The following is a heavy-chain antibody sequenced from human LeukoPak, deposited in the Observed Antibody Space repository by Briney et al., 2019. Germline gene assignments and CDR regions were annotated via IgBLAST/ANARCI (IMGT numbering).Heavy chain of an antibody. V-gene: IGHV3-7*01. CDR2: IKEDGSVK. CDR1: GFIFSKYW. CDR3: SRDFQGY. Sequence: PGGSLRLSCATSGFIFSKYWMSWVRQAPGKGLEWVANIKEDGSVKYYVDSVKGRFTIARDNAKNSLSLQMNGLRGDDTAVYCCSRDFQGYWGQGTLVTVSS. J-gene: IGHJ4*02.